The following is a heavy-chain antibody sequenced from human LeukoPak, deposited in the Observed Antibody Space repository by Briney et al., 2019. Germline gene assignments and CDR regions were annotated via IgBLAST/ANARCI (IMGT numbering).Heavy chain of an antibody. CDR2: IYYSGST. V-gene: IGHV4-59*01. Sequence: KPSETLSLTCTVSGGSISSYYWSWIRQPPGKGLEWIGYIYYSGSTNYNPSLKSRVTISVDTSTNQFSLRLSSVTAADTAVYYCARDTYYYDSSGYPVGYFDYWGQGTLVTVSS. CDR3: ARDTYYYDSSGYPVGYFDY. J-gene: IGHJ4*02. CDR1: GGSISSYY. D-gene: IGHD3-22*01.